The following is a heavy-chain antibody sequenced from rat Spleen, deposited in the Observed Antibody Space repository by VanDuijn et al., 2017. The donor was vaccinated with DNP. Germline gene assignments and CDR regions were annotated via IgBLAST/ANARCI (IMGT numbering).Heavy chain of an antibody. Sequence: EVQLVESGGGLVQPGRSLKLSCAASRFTFSDYNMAWVRQAPKKGLEWVATISYDGGGTFYRDSVKGRFTISRDNTKTTLYLQLDSPRSEDTATFYCARPDAWGQGTSVTVSS. CDR2: ISYDGGGT. CDR1: RFTFSDYN. J-gene: IGHJ4*01. V-gene: IGHV5-7*01. CDR3: ARPDA.